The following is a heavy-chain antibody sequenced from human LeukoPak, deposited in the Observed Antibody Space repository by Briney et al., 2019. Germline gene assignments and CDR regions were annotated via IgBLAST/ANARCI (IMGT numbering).Heavy chain of an antibody. V-gene: IGHV1-2*02. CDR2: INPNSGGT. Sequence: ASVKVSCKASGYTFTGYYMHWVRQAPGQGLGWMGWINPNSGGTNYAQKFQGRVTMTRDTSISTAYMELSRLRSDDTAVYYCARDWANPSSSWYRTFDYWGQGTLVTVSS. CDR3: ARDWANPSSSWYRTFDY. D-gene: IGHD6-13*01. J-gene: IGHJ4*02. CDR1: GYTFTGYY.